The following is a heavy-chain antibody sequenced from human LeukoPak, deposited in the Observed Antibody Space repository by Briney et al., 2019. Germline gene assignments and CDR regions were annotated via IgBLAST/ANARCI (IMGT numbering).Heavy chain of an antibody. V-gene: IGHV3-23*01. CDR2: TSSSGELT. CDR3: AKDRPNYYQDNGHYYRRSGDT. D-gene: IGHD3-10*01. CDR1: GFTFSSYA. Sequence: GGFLRLSCAASGFTFSSYAMSWVRQGTGKGLEWVSSTSSSGELTFYADSVRGRFTISRDNSRNTLYLHMNSLRPEDTAIYYCAKDRPNYYQDNGHYYRRSGDTWGQGTLVTVSS. J-gene: IGHJ5*02.